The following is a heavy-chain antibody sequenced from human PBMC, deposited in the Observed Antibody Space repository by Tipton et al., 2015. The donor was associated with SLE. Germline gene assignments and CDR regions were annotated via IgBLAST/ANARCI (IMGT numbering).Heavy chain of an antibody. CDR2: IRGKASGGTT. D-gene: IGHD3-3*01. CDR3: TRVGYYDFWSAYHIDY. V-gene: IGHV3-49*04. J-gene: IGHJ4*02. CDR1: GFTFDDYG. Sequence: SLSLSCVGSGFTFDDYGLTWVRLAPGKGLEWIAFIRGKASGGTTEYAASVRDRFTISRDDSKNIAYLQMNSLETEDTAVYYCTRVGYYDFWSAYHIDYWGQGTLVTVSS.